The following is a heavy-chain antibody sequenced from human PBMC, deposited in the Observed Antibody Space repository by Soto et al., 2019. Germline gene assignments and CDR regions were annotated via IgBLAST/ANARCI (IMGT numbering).Heavy chain of an antibody. D-gene: IGHD3-9*01. CDR3: ATDKVAFDM. Sequence: SVQVSFRASGYIFPGYYIQWVRQAPGQGLKWMGWINTKTGGTKYAQKFQGRVTMTRDTSINTAYMEVSRLRSDDTAVYYCATDKVAFDMWGQGTMVTVSS. CDR2: INTKTGGT. V-gene: IGHV1-2*02. CDR1: GYIFPGYY. J-gene: IGHJ3*02.